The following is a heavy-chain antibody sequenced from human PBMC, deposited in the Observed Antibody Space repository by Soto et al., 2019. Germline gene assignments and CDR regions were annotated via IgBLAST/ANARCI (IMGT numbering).Heavy chain of an antibody. CDR3: ARGGDPDY. D-gene: IGHD4-17*01. J-gene: IGHJ4*02. V-gene: IGHV3-74*01. CDR1: GFRFDYYW. Sequence: EVQLVESGGGLVQPGGSLRLSCVASGFRFDYYWRHWVRQAPGGGLMWISRLQIAGSHPAYADSVKGRFTSSRDHAKNTLYLQMNKLRVDDTGIYYCARGGDPDYWGQGTLVTVSS. CDR2: LQIAGSHP.